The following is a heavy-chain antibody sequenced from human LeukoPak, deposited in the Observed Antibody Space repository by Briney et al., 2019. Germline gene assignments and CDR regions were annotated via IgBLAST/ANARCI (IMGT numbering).Heavy chain of an antibody. V-gene: IGHV4-59*08. J-gene: IGHJ6*02. CDR2: IYYSGGT. CDR1: GGSISSYY. Sequence: PSETLSLTCSVSGGSISSYYWSWIRRPPGKGLEWVGYIYYSGGTDYNPSLKSRVAISLDTPRNQFFLKLTSVTAADTAVYFCARHALHYDSLTGHYYHDMDVWGQGTTVTVSS. D-gene: IGHD3-9*01. CDR3: ARHALHYDSLTGHYYHDMDV.